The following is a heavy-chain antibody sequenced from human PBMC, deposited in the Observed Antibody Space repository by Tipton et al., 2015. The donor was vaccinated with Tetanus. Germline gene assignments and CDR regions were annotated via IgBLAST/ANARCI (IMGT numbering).Heavy chain of an antibody. CDR3: ARHGGELMLYYFDY. CDR1: GDSITSSSSY. V-gene: IGHV4-39*01. Sequence: LRLSCTVSGDSITSSSSYWGWIRQPPGKGLEWIGTSHFSGSSYYNPSLKSRVSISVDTSKNHFSLKLSSVTAADTAVYYCARHGGELMLYYFDYWGQGTLVTVSS. CDR2: SHFSGSS. J-gene: IGHJ4*02. D-gene: IGHD1-26*01.